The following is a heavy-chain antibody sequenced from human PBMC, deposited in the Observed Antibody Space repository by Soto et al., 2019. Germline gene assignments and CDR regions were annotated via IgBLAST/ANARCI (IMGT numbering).Heavy chain of an antibody. Sequence: NPSETLSLTCVVSGYSVSDGYYLGWIRQPPGKGLEWIGSINRSEKTYYNPSLKSRLTISVDTSKNQISLTLSSVTAADTAIYYCARSGDDYGSYVDYWGQGTLVTVSS. CDR2: INRSEKT. CDR3: ARSGDDYGSYVDY. CDR1: GYSVSDGYY. D-gene: IGHD4-17*01. J-gene: IGHJ4*02. V-gene: IGHV4-38-2*01.